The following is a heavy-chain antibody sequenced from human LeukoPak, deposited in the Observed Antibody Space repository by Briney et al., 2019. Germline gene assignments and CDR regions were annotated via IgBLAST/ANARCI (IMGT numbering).Heavy chain of an antibody. Sequence: GASMKVSCKASGYTFRNYGISWVRQAPGQGLEWMAWIGVYNGNTNYAQKFQGRVTMTTDTSTNTASMELKSLRSDDTAVYYCARHYDSTAVAPQMDVWGQGTTVTVSS. J-gene: IGHJ6*02. D-gene: IGHD3-16*01. CDR1: GYTFRNYG. CDR2: IGVYNGNT. V-gene: IGHV1-18*01. CDR3: ARHYDSTAVAPQMDV.